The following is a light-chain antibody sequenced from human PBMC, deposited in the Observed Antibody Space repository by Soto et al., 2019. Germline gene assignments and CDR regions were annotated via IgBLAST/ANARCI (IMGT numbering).Light chain of an antibody. Sequence: DIQMTQSPSTLSGSVGDRVTITCRASQTISSWLAWYQQKPGKAPKLLIYKASTLKSGVPSRFSGSGSGTEFTLTISSLQPDDFATYYCQQYYTTPWTFGQGTKVDTK. CDR3: QQYYTTPWT. V-gene: IGKV1-5*03. CDR1: QTISSW. J-gene: IGKJ1*01. CDR2: KAS.